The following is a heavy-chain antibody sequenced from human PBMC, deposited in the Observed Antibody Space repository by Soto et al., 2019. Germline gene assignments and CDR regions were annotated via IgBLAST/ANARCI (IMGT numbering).Heavy chain of an antibody. Sequence: SETLSPTCTVSGGAISGYYWTWIRQSAGKGLEWIGRIYSSGGTKYNPSLQSRVTMSLDTSKNQFSLRLSSVTAADTAVYYCARGQRFSDSFDPWGQGTLVTVSS. D-gene: IGHD3-3*01. CDR1: GGAISGYY. V-gene: IGHV4-4*07. J-gene: IGHJ5*02. CDR2: IYSSGGT. CDR3: ARGQRFSDSFDP.